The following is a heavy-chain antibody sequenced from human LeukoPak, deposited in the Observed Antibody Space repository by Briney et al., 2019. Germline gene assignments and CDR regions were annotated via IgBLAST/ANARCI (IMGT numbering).Heavy chain of an antibody. CDR2: ISGYNGDT. CDR3: ARDFSNTSGFKVVVDY. D-gene: IGHD3-22*01. J-gene: IGHJ4*02. Sequence: ASVKVSCKASGYTFTRYGISWVRQAPGQGLEWMGWISGYNGDTNYVQKFQARVTMTTDTSRSTAYMELRSLTSEDTAVYYCARDFSNTSGFKVVVDYWGQGTLVTVSS. CDR1: GYTFTRYG. V-gene: IGHV1-18*01.